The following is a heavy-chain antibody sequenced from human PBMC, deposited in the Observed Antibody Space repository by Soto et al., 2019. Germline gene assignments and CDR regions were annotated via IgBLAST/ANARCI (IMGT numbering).Heavy chain of an antibody. D-gene: IGHD2-2*01. CDR1: GYSFTSYW. J-gene: IGHJ6*02. Sequence: GESLKISCKGSGYSFTSYWIGWVRQMPGKGLEWMGIIYPGDSDTRYSPSFQGQVTISADKSISTAYLQWSSMKASDSDMYYCARLRGYCSSTRCTSYYYGMDVWRQGTTVTVSS. CDR2: IYPGDSDT. V-gene: IGHV5-51*01. CDR3: ARLRGYCSSTRCTSYYYGMDV.